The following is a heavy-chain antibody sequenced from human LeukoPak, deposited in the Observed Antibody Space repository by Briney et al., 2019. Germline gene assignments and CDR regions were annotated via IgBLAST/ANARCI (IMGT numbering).Heavy chain of an antibody. Sequence: PGGSLRLSCAASGFTFSSYGMHWVRQAPGKGLEWVAIISYDGSNKYYADSVKGRFTISRDNTKNTLCLQMNSLRAEDTAVYYCAKDTSYVGPTTPDYWGQGTLVTVSS. J-gene: IGHJ4*02. CDR3: AKDTSYVGPTTPDY. CDR1: GFTFSSYG. V-gene: IGHV3-30*18. CDR2: ISYDGSNK. D-gene: IGHD1-26*01.